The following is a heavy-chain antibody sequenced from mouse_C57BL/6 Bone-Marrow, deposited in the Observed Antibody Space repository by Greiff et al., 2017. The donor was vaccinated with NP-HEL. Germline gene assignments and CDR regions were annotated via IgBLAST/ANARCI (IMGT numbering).Heavy chain of an antibody. J-gene: IGHJ1*03. CDR1: GYTFTSYW. Sequence: QVQLQQSGAELVRPGSSVKLSCKASGYTFTSYWMHWVKQRPIQGLEWIGNIDPSDSETHYNQKFKDKATLTVDKSSSTASLQLSSLTSEDSAVYYCARRVYGSSPLWYFDVWGTGTTVTVSS. D-gene: IGHD1-1*01. V-gene: IGHV1-52*01. CDR3: ARRVYGSSPLWYFDV. CDR2: IDPSDSET.